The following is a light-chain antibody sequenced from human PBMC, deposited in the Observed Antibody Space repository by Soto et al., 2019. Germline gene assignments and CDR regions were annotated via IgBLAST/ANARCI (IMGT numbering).Light chain of an antibody. CDR2: KAS. Sequence: QSPSTLSGSVGDRVTITXXAXQTISSWLAWYQQKPGKAPKLLIYKASTLKSGVPSRFSGSGSGTEFTLTISSLQPDDFATYYCQHYNSYSEAFGQGTKVELK. CDR3: QHYNSYSEA. J-gene: IGKJ1*01. V-gene: IGKV1-5*03. CDR1: QTISSW.